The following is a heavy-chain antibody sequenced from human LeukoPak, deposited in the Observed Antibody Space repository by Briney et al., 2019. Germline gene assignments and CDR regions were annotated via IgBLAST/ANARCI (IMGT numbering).Heavy chain of an antibody. D-gene: IGHD2-15*01. J-gene: IGHJ4*02. V-gene: IGHV1-18*01. Sequence: ASVKVSCKASGYTFTSFGISWVRQAPGQGLEWMGWISAYNGNTNYAQKLQGRVTMTTDTSTSTAYMELRGLRSDDTAVYYCARDLPLGYCSGGSCPRGYWGQGTLVTVSS. CDR3: ARDLPLGYCSGGSCPRGY. CDR2: ISAYNGNT. CDR1: GYTFTSFG.